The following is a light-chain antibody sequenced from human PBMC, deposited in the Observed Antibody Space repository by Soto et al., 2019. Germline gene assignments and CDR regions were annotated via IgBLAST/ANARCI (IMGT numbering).Light chain of an antibody. CDR1: QSISTW. CDR3: PQYNTYPLT. V-gene: IGKV1-5*03. Sequence: DIQMTQSPSTLSASVGDRVTITCRASQSISTWLAWYQQKPGKAPKLLIYKASNLEDGVPSRFSGSGSGTDFTITISSLQPDDFATYYCPQYNTYPLTFGGGTTVEIK. J-gene: IGKJ4*01. CDR2: KAS.